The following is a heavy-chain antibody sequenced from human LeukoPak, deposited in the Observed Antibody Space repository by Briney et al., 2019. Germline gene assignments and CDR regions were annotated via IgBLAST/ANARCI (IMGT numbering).Heavy chain of an antibody. CDR1: GFTVSSNY. CDR3: AREDGYCSGGNCYSYFDS. J-gene: IGHJ4*02. CDR2: IYSGGST. D-gene: IGHD2-15*01. V-gene: IGHV3-53*01. Sequence: GGSLRLSCAASGFTVSSNYMSWVRQAPGKGLEWVSVIYSGGSTYYADSVKGRFTISRDNTRNSLFLQMYSLRAEDTAVYFCAREDGYCSGGNCYSYFDSWGQGTLVTVSS.